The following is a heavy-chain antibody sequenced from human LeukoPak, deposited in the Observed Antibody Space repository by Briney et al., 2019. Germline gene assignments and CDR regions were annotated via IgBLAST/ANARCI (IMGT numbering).Heavy chain of an antibody. CDR1: GYTFTTSY. V-gene: IGHV1-18*01. CDR3: ARGGTYYPCIDY. J-gene: IGHJ4*02. CDR2: VSAYNGKT. Sequence: ASVKVSCKASGYTFTTSYINWVRQAPGQGLEWMGWVSAYNGKTSYAQKFQGRVTMTTDSSTNTAYMDLTSLRSDGTAVYYCARGGTYYPCIDYWGQGTQVTVSS. D-gene: IGHD1-26*01.